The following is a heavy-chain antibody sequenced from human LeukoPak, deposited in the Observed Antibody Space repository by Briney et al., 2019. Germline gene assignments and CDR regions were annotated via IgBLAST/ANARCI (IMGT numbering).Heavy chain of an antibody. D-gene: IGHD5-12*01. Sequence: ASVKVSCKASGYTFSGYYMHWVRQAPGQGLEWMGWINLNSGGTNYAQKFQGRVTMTRDTSISTAYMELSRLRSDDTAVYYCARGARAYSGYDWDNWFDPWGQGTLVTVSS. V-gene: IGHV1-2*02. CDR1: GYTFSGYY. J-gene: IGHJ5*02. CDR2: INLNSGGT. CDR3: ARGARAYSGYDWDNWFDP.